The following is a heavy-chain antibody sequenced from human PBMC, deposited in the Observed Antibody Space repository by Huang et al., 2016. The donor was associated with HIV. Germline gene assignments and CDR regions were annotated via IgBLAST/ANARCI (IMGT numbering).Heavy chain of an antibody. V-gene: IGHV4-4*07. CDR2: IYTNGTT. D-gene: IGHD1-1*01. CDR1: GGSINRYY. Sequence: HVQLQESGPGLMKPSETLSLTCTVSGGSINRYYWSWIRQPAGKGPEWIGRIYTNGTTIYNPSLRRRVTLSVDTAKNYFSLKLKSVTAADTAVYYCARDGARRLFDYWGQGAPVTVSS. CDR3: ARDGARRLFDY. J-gene: IGHJ4*02.